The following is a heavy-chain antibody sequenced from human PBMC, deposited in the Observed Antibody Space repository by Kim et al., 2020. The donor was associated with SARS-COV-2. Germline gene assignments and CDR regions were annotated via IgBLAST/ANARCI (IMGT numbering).Heavy chain of an antibody. J-gene: IGHJ5*02. CDR1: TLTFSDHS. D-gene: IGHD2-8*01. Sequence: GGSLRLSCAASTLTFSDHSMSWIRQAPGKGREWISYISYNGNTRSYADSVKGRFSISRDNTKNSVYLQMNSLRVEDTAVYYCARPNGLEAIHWFDLWGQGTLVIVSS. CDR2: ISYNGNTR. CDR3: ARPNGLEAIHWFDL. V-gene: IGHV3-11*04.